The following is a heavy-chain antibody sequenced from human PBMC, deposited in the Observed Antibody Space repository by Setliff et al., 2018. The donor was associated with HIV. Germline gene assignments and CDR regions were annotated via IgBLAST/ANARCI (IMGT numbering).Heavy chain of an antibody. D-gene: IGHD1-1*01. Sequence: GGSLRLSCAASGFTSSSYGMSWVRQAPGKGLEWVSGISGSGSSTYYADSVKGRFTMSRDNSKNTVYLQMNSLRGEDTAVYYCVRDHRPSNNNWHHWFDPWGQGTLVTVSS. CDR2: ISGSGSST. J-gene: IGHJ5*02. CDR1: GFTSSSYG. V-gene: IGHV3-23*01. CDR3: VRDHRPSNNNWHHWFDP.